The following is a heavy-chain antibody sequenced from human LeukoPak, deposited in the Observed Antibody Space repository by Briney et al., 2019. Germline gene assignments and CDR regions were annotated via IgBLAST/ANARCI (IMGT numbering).Heavy chain of an antibody. CDR1: GGTFSSYA. V-gene: IGHV1-69*05. J-gene: IGHJ4*02. Sequence: SVKVSCKASGGTFSSYAISWVRQAPGQGLEWMGGIIPIFGTANYAQKFQGRVTITTDESTSTAYMELSSLRSEDTAVYYCAGGAYYYDSSGSYYFDYWGQGTLVTVSS. D-gene: IGHD3-22*01. CDR2: IIPIFGTA. CDR3: AGGAYYYDSSGSYYFDY.